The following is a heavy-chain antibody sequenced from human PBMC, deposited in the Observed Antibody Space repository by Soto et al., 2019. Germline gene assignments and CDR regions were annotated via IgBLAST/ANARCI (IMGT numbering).Heavy chain of an antibody. Sequence: EVQLVESGGGLVQPGGSLRLSCAASGFTVSSNYMSWVRQAAGKGLEWVSVIYSGGSSYYAYYVKGRFNISRDNSNDSLYLRMYSLRAEDTALYDCAREVPSDFVMFTYYYHSVYYGGQGNLDRVYS. D-gene: IGHD3-22*01. CDR3: AREVPSDFVMFTYYYHSVYY. CDR1: GFTVSSNY. CDR2: IYSGGSS. J-gene: IGHJ4*02. V-gene: IGHV3-66*01.